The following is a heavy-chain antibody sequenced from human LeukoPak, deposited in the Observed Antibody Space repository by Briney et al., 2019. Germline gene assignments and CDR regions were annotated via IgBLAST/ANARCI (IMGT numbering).Heavy chain of an antibody. D-gene: IGHD4-23*01. V-gene: IGHV3-53*01. J-gene: IGHJ4*02. Sequence: GGSLRLSCAASGFTVSSNYMSWVRQAPGKGLEWVSVIYSGGSTYYADSVKGRFTISRDNSKNTLYLQMNSLRAEDTAVYYCARLSNSGHYFDYWGQGTLVTVSS. CDR3: ARLSNSGHYFDY. CDR2: IYSGGST. CDR1: GFTVSSNY.